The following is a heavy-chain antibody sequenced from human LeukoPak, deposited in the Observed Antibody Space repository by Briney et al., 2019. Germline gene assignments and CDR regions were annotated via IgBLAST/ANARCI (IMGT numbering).Heavy chain of an antibody. V-gene: IGHV4-34*01. J-gene: IGHJ4*02. Sequence: SETLSLTCAVYGGSFSGYYWSWIRQPPGKGLEWIGEINHSGSTNYNPSLKSRVTISVDTSKNQFSLKLSSVTAADTAVYYCARGSPITLLYFDWLLKYYFDYWGQGTLVTVSS. CDR1: GGSFSGYY. CDR2: INHSGST. D-gene: IGHD3-9*01. CDR3: ARGSPITLLYFDWLLKYYFDY.